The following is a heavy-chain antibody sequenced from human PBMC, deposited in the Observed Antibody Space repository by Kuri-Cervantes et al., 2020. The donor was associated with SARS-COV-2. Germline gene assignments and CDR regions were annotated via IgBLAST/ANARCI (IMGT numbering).Heavy chain of an antibody. D-gene: IGHD6-6*01. CDR2: IYHSGST. CDR3: ARVARLVSYYFDY. V-gene: IGHV4-38-2*02. Sequence: ESLKISCTVSGYSISSGYYWGWIRQPPGKGLEWIGSIYHSGSTYYNLSLKSRVTISVDTSKNQFSLKLSSVTAADTAVYYCARVARLVSYYFDYWGQGTLVTVSS. CDR1: GYSISSGYY. J-gene: IGHJ4*02.